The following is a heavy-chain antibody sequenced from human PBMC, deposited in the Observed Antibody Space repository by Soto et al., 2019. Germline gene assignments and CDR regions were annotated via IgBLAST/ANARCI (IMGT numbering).Heavy chain of an antibody. Sequence: QGQLVESGGTLVKPGGSLRLSCAASGFTFSHYYMTWIRQAPGKGLEWVSYISSGASIIFYADSVQGRFTISRDNAKNSLYLQMNSLRAEDTAVYYCARYGAYCSGGSCYSGDNYAFDIWGQGTMVTVSS. CDR1: GFTFSHYY. D-gene: IGHD2-15*01. J-gene: IGHJ3*02. CDR2: ISSGASII. CDR3: ARYGAYCSGGSCYSGDNYAFDI. V-gene: IGHV3-11*01.